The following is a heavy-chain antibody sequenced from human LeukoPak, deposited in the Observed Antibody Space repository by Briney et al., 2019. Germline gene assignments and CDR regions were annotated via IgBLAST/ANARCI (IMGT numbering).Heavy chain of an antibody. CDR3: AKAKIRGGYYDILTPFYYYYGMDV. Sequence: HPGGSLRLSCAASGFTFSSYAMSWVRQAPGKGLEWVSAISGSGGSTYYADSVKGRFTISRDNSKNTLYLQMNSLRAEDTAVYYCAKAKIRGGYYDILTPFYYYYGMDVWGQGTTVTVSS. CDR1: GFTFSSYA. CDR2: ISGSGGST. J-gene: IGHJ6*02. V-gene: IGHV3-23*01. D-gene: IGHD3-9*01.